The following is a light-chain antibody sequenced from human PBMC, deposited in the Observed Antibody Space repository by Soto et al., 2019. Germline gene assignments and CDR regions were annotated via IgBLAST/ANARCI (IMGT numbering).Light chain of an antibody. V-gene: IGLV2-11*01. J-gene: IGLJ2*01. CDR1: SSDVGGHSY. Sequence: QSALTQPRSVSGSPGQSVAISCTGTSSDVGGHSYVSWYQHHPGKAPKLIIYDFTNRPSGVPDRLSGSKSGDTASLTISGLQSEDEGDYYCCSYAGSYVVFGGGTKLTVL. CDR2: DFT. CDR3: CSYAGSYVV.